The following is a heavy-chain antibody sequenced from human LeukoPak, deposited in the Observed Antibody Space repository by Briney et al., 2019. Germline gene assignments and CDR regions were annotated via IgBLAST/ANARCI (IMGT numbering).Heavy chain of an antibody. CDR2: ISLSGTNI. CDR3: STAKFDL. Sequence: GGSLRLSCAASGFTLRSYSINWVRQTPGKGLEWISYISLSGTNIYSADSVKGRFTISRDNAKNIVYIQMSSRRAEDTAVYYCSTAKFDLWGQGTLVTVSS. J-gene: IGHJ4*02. CDR1: GFTLRSYS. V-gene: IGHV3-48*01.